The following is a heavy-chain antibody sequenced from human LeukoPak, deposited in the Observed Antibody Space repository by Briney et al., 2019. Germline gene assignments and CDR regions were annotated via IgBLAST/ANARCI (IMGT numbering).Heavy chain of an antibody. J-gene: IGHJ6*02. V-gene: IGHV1-18*01. CDR3: ARDRSDSDPVNVLLWFGELSEYYYYGMDV. Sequence: GASVKVSCKASGYTFTSYGISWVRQAPGQGLEWMGWISAYNGNTNYAQKLQGRVTMTTDTSTSTAYMELRSLRSDDTAVYYCARDRSDSDPVNVLLWFGELSEYYYYGMDVWGQGTTVTVSS. CDR1: GYTFTSYG. CDR2: ISAYNGNT. D-gene: IGHD3-10*01.